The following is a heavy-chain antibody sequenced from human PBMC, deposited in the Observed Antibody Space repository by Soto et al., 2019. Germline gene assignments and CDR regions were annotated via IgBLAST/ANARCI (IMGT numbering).Heavy chain of an antibody. CDR2: ISAYNGNT. CDR3: ARVGCSSTSCYGEDFDY. CDR1: GYTFTSYG. J-gene: IGHJ4*02. V-gene: IGHV1-18*01. Sequence: QVQLVQSGAEVKKPGASVKVSCKASGYTFTSYGISWVRHAPGQGLEWMGWISAYNGNTKYAQKLQGRVTMTTDTSTSTAYMELRSLRSDDTAVYYCARVGCSSTSCYGEDFDYWGQGTLVTVSS. D-gene: IGHD2-2*01.